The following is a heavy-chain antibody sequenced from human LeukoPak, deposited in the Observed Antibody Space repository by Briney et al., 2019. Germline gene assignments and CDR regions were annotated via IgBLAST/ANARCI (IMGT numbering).Heavy chain of an antibody. CDR3: ARAPSSSWLGIDY. J-gene: IGHJ4*02. CDR1: GYSISSGYY. Sequence: SETLSLTCTVSGYSISSGYYWGWIRQPPGKGLEWIGSIYHSGSTYYNPSLKSRVTISVDTSKNQFSLKLSSVTAADTAVYYCARAPSSSWLGIDYWGQGTLVTVSS. CDR2: IYHSGST. D-gene: IGHD6-13*01. V-gene: IGHV4-38-2*02.